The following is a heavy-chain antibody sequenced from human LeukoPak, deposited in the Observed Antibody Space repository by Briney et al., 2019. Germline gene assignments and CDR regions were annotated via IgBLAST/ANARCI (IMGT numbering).Heavy chain of an antibody. J-gene: IGHJ4*02. CDR2: MNPNSGNT. D-gene: IGHD3-22*01. V-gene: IGHV1-8*01. CDR3: ARRTQDYYDSSGLIDY. CDR1: GYTFTSYD. Sequence: ASVKVSCKASGYTFTSYDINWVRQAPGQGLEWMGWMNPNSGNTGYAQKFQGRVTMTRNTSISTAYMELSSLRSEDTAVYYCARRTQDYYDSSGLIDYWGQGTLVTVSS.